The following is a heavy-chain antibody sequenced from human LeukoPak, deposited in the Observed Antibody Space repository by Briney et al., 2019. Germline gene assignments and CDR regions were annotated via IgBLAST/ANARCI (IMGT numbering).Heavy chain of an antibody. V-gene: IGHV3-9*03. CDR3: GKAVQSGLGEQIFDY. CDR1: GITLADYA. Sequence: PGRSLRLSCAASGITLADYAMHWVRQAPGKGLEWVSGISWNSGSIGYADSVKGRFTISRDNTKNSLYLQMISLRAEDMALYYCGKAVQSGLGEQIFDYWGQGTLVTVSS. D-gene: IGHD3-16*01. CDR2: ISWNSGSI. J-gene: IGHJ4*02.